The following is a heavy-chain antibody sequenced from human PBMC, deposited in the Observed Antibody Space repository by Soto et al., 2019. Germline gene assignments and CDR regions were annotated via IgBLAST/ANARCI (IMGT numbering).Heavy chain of an antibody. Sequence: QVQLQESGPGLVKPSETLSLTCTVSGGSISSYFWSSIRQSPGKGLEWIGYIYYSGSTNYNPSLKSRVTLSVDTSKNQFSLKLSSVTAAATAVYYCARHTSGWFDPWGQGTLVTVSS. CDR3: ARHTSGWFDP. D-gene: IGHD2-2*02. CDR2: IYYSGST. CDR1: GGSISSYF. V-gene: IGHV4-59*01. J-gene: IGHJ5*02.